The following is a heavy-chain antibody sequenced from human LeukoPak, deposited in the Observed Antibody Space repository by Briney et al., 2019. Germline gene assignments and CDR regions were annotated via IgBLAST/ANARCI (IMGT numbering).Heavy chain of an antibody. Sequence: GGSLRLSCAASGFTFSSYAMSWVRQAPGKGLEWVSAISGSGGSTYYADSVKGRFTISRDNAKNSLYLQMNSLGAEDTAVYYCARVDDYGDYWGQGTLVTVSS. J-gene: IGHJ4*02. CDR3: ARVDDYGDY. V-gene: IGHV3-23*01. CDR1: GFTFSSYA. CDR2: ISGSGGST.